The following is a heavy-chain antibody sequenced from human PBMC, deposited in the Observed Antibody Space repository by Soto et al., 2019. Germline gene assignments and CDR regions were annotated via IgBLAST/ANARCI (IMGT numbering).Heavy chain of an antibody. CDR2: LSSSKTYI. D-gene: IGHD6-19*01. CDR3: VRDSGWAFDI. CDR1: GFSFSSYS. J-gene: IGHJ3*02. V-gene: IGHV3-48*02. Sequence: EVQLVESGGDLVQPGQSLRLSCAASGFSFSSYSMNWVRQAPGKGLEWISYLSSSKTYIWYADSVKGRFTISRDNAKNSLSLHMNSLRDEGTPVYYCVRDSGWAFDICGLGTMVTVSS.